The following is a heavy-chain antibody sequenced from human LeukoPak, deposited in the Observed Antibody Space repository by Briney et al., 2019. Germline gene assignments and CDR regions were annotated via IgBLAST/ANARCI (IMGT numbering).Heavy chain of an antibody. D-gene: IGHD3-16*01. V-gene: IGHV1-58*02. Sequence: SVKVSCKASGFTFISSAMQWVRQARGQRLEWIGWIVVGSGKTNYAQKFQERVTITRDMSTSTAYMELSSLRSEDTAVYYCARAGREWGMNFDYWGQGTLVTVSS. CDR2: IVVGSGKT. CDR3: ARAGREWGMNFDY. CDR1: GFTFISSA. J-gene: IGHJ4*02.